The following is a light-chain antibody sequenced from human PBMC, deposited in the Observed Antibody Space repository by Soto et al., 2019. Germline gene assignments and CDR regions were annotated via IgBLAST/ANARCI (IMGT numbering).Light chain of an antibody. J-gene: IGLJ1*01. V-gene: IGLV2-14*01. Sequence: QSVLTQPASVSGSPGHSITISCTGTSSDVDGYNYVSWYQQHPGKAPKLMIYDVSNRPSGVSNRFSGSKSGNTASLTISGLQAEDEADYYCSSYTSSSLYVFGTGTKLTVL. CDR3: SSYTSSSLYV. CDR1: SSDVDGYNY. CDR2: DVS.